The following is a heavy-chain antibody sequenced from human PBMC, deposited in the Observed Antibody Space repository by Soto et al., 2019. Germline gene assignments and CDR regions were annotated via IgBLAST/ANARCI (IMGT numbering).Heavy chain of an antibody. CDR2: ISWNSGSI. Sequence: GGSLRLSCAASGFTFDDYAMHWVRQAPGKGLEWVSGISWNSGSIGYADSVKGRFTISRDNAKNSLYLQMNSLRAEDTALYYYANFDKGAFDIWGQGTMVTVSS. J-gene: IGHJ3*02. CDR3: ANFDKGAFDI. D-gene: IGHD3-9*01. CDR1: GFTFDDYA. V-gene: IGHV3-9*01.